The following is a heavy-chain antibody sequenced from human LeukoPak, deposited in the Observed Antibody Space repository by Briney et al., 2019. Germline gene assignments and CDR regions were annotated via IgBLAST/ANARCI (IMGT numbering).Heavy chain of an antibody. Sequence: SETLSLTCTVSGASMSSYYWSWIRQPPGKGLEWIGYIYYSGSTNYNPSLKSRVTISVDTSKNQFSLRLSSVTAADTAVYYCARGLDVTFDIWGQGTMVTVSS. CDR2: IYYSGST. CDR1: GASMSSYY. CDR3: ARGLDVTFDI. J-gene: IGHJ3*02. D-gene: IGHD3-10*02. V-gene: IGHV4-59*01.